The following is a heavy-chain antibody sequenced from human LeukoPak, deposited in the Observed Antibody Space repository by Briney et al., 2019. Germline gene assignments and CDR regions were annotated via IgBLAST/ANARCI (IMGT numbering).Heavy chain of an antibody. CDR1: GFTFNSYG. V-gene: IGHV3-30*18. D-gene: IGHD3-16*01. J-gene: IGHJ4*02. CDR3: AKDKGESEYFDY. Sequence: GRSLRLSCAASGFTFNSYGMHWVRQAPGKGLEWVAVISYDGSTKYYADSVKGRFAISRDNSKNRLYLQMNSLKAEDTAVYYCAKDKGESEYFDYWGQGTLVTAPS. CDR2: ISYDGSTK.